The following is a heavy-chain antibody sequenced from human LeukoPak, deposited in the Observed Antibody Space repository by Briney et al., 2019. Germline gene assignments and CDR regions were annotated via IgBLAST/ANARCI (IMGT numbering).Heavy chain of an antibody. CDR1: GFTFSSYG. D-gene: IGHD3-22*01. J-gene: IGHJ4*02. V-gene: IGHV3-23*01. Sequence: AGGSLRLSCAASGFTFSSYGMSWVRQAPGKGLEWVSAISGSGGSTYYADSVKGRFTISRDNSKNTLYLQMNSLRAEDTAVYYCAKDEGYTYYYDSSGFEHYWGQGTLVTVSS. CDR2: ISGSGGST. CDR3: AKDEGYTYYYDSSGFEHY.